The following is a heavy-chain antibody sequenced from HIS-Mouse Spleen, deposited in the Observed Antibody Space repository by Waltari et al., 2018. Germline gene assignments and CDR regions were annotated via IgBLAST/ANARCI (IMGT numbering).Heavy chain of an antibody. J-gene: IGHJ4*02. CDR1: GYTLPGYY. Sequence: QVQLVQSGAEVKKPGASVKVSCKASGYTLPGYYMHWVRQAPGQGLEWMGWINPNSGGTNYAQKFQGRVTMTRDTSISTAYMELSRLRSDDTAVYYCARVYSSSWRGFDYWGQGTLVTVSS. CDR3: ARVYSSSWRGFDY. V-gene: IGHV1-2*02. CDR2: INPNSGGT. D-gene: IGHD6-6*01.